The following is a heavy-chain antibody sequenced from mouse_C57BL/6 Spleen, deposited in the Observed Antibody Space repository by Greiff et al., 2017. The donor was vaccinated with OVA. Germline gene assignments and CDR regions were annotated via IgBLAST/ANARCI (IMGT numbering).Heavy chain of an antibody. D-gene: IGHD1-1*01. CDR2: IDPENGDT. CDR3: TTPYYGSSYWFAY. V-gene: IGHV14-4*01. J-gene: IGHJ3*01. CDR1: GFNIKDDY. Sequence: EVMLVESGAELVRPGASVKLSCTASGFNIKDDYMHWVKQRPEQGLEWIGWIDPENGDTEYASKFQGKATITADTSSNTAYLQLSSLTSEDTAVYYCTTPYYGSSYWFAYWGQGTLVTVSA.